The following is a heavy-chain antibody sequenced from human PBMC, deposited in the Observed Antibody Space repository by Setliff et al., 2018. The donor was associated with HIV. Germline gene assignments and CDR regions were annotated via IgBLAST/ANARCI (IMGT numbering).Heavy chain of an antibody. CDR2: IYPGDSDT. V-gene: IGHV5-51*01. CDR1: GYTFTSYW. D-gene: IGHD2-8*01. Sequence: AASVKVSCKVSGYTFTSYWIAWVRQVPGKGLEWMGIIYPGDSDTRYSPSFQGQVTISADKSITTAYLQWSSLGASDTAMYYCARAEDTVLKMYVVTPPYLDYWGQGTLVTVSS. J-gene: IGHJ4*02. CDR3: ARAEDTVLKMYVVTPPYLDY.